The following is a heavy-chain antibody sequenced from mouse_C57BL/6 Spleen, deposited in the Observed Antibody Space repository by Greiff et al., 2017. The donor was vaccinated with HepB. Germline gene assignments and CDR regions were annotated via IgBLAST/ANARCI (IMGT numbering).Heavy chain of an antibody. D-gene: IGHD2-1*01. CDR2: ISYSGST. CDR3: SRSRRNGIYAMDY. CDR1: GYSITSDY. Sequence: EVKLEESGPGLAKPSQTLSLTCSVTGYSITSDYWNWIRKFPGNKLEYMGYISYSGSTYYNPSLKSRISITRDTSKNQYYLQLNSVTTEDTATYYWSRSRRNGIYAMDYWGQGTSVTVSS. J-gene: IGHJ4*01. V-gene: IGHV3-8*01.